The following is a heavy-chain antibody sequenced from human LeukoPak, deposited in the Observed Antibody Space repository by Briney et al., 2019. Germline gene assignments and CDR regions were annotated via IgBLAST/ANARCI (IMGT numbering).Heavy chain of an antibody. CDR3: ARHYGSAKFSDY. J-gene: IGHJ4*02. CDR2: ISSSGST. D-gene: IGHD4-17*01. V-gene: IGHV4-59*08. CDR1: SGSIISYF. Sequence: SETLSLTCTVSSGSIISYFWSWVRQPPGRGLEWIGFISSSGSTSYNPSLGSRVTISVDTSKNQFSLRLSSVTAADTAIYYCARHYGSAKFSDYWGQGILVTVSS.